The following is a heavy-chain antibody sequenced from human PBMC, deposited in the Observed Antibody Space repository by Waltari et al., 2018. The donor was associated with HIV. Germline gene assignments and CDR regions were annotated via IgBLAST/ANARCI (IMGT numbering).Heavy chain of an antibody. CDR3: TSFTVTAGLGC. D-gene: IGHD3-22*01. V-gene: IGHV3-7*03. J-gene: IGHJ4*02. CDR1: GFILSNYW. CDR2: IKPDGSET. Sequence: DVQLVESGGGLVQPGGSLRLSCTASGFILSNYWMSWVRQAPGRGLEWVANIKPDGSETYYVGSVTGRFTISRDNAKNSLNLQMNSLRAEDTATYYCTSFTVTAGLGCWGQGTLVTV.